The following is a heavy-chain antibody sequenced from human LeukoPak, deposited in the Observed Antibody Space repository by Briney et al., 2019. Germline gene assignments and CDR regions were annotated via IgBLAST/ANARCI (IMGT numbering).Heavy chain of an antibody. CDR1: GFTFSSYA. D-gene: IGHD4-17*01. CDR3: AKDSGTVTTFSGRAVYPFFDS. Sequence: GGSLRLSCAASGFTFSSYAMSWVRQAPGKGLEWVSTVTGGGGSTYYADSVKGRFIISRDNSKNTLYLQMNSLRVEDTAVYYCAKDSGTVTTFSGRAVYPFFDSWGRGTLVTVSS. J-gene: IGHJ4*02. CDR2: VTGGGGST. V-gene: IGHV3-23*01.